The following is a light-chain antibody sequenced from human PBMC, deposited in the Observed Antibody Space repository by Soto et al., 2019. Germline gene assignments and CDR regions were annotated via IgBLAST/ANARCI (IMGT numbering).Light chain of an antibody. J-gene: IGKJ5*01. V-gene: IGKV3-11*01. CDR2: GAF. CDR1: PSVTNY. Sequence: EIVLTQSPATLSLSPGERATLSCRASPSVTNYLAWYQQKPGQPPRLLIYGAFNRAAGIPARFSGSGSGTDVTLTISSLEPQDSAVYYCQQRNIWPPVTFGQGIRLEIK. CDR3: QQRNIWPPVT.